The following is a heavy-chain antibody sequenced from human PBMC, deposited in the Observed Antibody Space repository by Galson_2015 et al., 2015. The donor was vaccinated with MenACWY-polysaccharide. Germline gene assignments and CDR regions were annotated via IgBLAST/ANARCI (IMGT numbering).Heavy chain of an antibody. Sequence: SLRLSCAASGFSFRSYGMHWVRQAPGTGLEWVAVMSYDGSNKYYIDSVKGRFTISKDNSKNTLYLQMDSLRIEDTAVYYCAKGAADPDYWGQGTLVTVSS. CDR1: GFSFRSYG. D-gene: IGHD2-15*01. J-gene: IGHJ4*02. CDR3: AKGAADPDY. V-gene: IGHV3-30*18. CDR2: MSYDGSNK.